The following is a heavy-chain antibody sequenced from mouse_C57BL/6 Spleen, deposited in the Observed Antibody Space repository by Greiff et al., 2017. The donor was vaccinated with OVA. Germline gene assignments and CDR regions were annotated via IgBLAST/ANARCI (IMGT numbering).Heavy chain of an antibody. D-gene: IGHD2-3*01. J-gene: IGHJ3*01. CDR3: ARHDYDALAY. Sequence: EVHLVESGGDLVKPGGSLKLSCAASGFTFSSYGMSWVRQTPDKRLEWVATISSGGSYTYYPDSVKGRFTISRDNAKSTLYLQMSSLKSEDTAMYYCARHDYDALAYWGQGTLVTVSA. CDR2: ISSGGSYT. CDR1: GFTFSSYG. V-gene: IGHV5-6*01.